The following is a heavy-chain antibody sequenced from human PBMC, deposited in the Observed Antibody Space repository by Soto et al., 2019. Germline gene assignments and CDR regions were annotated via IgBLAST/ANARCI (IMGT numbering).Heavy chain of an antibody. J-gene: IGHJ3*02. CDR1: VDSVSNNSVA. Sequence: SQTRSLTCAISVDSVSNNSVAWNWIRQSPSRGLEWLGRTSYRSKWYSDYAVSVKSRITINPNTSKNQFSLQLNSVTPEDTAVYYCAKSLRGSHDAFDIRGQGTIVTV. D-gene: IGHD6-13*01. CDR3: AKSLRGSHDAFDI. CDR2: TSYRSKWYS. V-gene: IGHV6-1*01.